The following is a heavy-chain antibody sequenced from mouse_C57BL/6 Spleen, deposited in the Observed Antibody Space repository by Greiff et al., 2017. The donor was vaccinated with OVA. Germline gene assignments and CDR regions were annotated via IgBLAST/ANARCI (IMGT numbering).Heavy chain of an antibody. J-gene: IGHJ2*01. CDR3: ARDSSGYEVY. CDR2: IDPSDSYT. CDR1: GYTFTSYW. D-gene: IGHD3-2*02. V-gene: IGHV1-50*01. Sequence: QVQLKQPGAELVKPGASVKLSCKASGYTFTSYWMQWVKQRPGQGLEWIGEIDPSDSYTNYNQKFKGKATLTVDTSSSTAYMQLSSLTSEDSAVYYCARDSSGYEVYWGQGTTRTGSS.